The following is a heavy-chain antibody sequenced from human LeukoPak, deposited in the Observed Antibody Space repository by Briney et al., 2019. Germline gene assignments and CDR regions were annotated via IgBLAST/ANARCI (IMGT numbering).Heavy chain of an antibody. V-gene: IGHV1-2*02. CDR1: GYTFTGYY. J-gene: IGHJ4*02. Sequence: ASVKASCKASGYTFTGYYMHWVRQAPGQGLEWMGWINPNSGDTNYAQKFQGRVTMTRDTSISTAYMELSRLRSDDTAVYYCARVRYRLAETYIDYWGQGTLVTVSS. CDR3: ARVRYRLAETYIDY. CDR2: INPNSGDT. D-gene: IGHD3-16*01.